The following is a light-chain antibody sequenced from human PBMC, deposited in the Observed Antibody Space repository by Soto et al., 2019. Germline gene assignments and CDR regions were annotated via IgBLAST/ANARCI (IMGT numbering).Light chain of an antibody. J-gene: IGKJ5*01. CDR2: AAS. Sequence: DTQMTQSPLFLSASVGDRVTITCRASQSISSYVNWYQHKPGKAPKLLIYAASRLQSGVPSRFSSSGSGTDFTLTISSLQPEDFATYYCQQTYNTPLAFGQGTRLEIK. CDR1: QSISSY. CDR3: QQTYNTPLA. V-gene: IGKV1-39*01.